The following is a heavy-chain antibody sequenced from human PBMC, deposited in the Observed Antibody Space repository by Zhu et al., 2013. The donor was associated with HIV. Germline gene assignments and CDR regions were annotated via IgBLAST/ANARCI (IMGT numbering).Heavy chain of an antibody. CDR3: ARETAVVLGALDS. J-gene: IGHJ3*02. V-gene: IGHV1-46*01. CDR2: INPSGGGT. D-gene: IGHD6-19*01. Sequence: QVQLVQSGAEVTKPGASVKVSCKASGYSFTNYYVHWVRQAPGQGLEWMGIINPSGGGTNYAEKFQGRITVTRDTSTSTVSMELSSLRSDDTAVYFCARETAVVLGALDSWGQGTMVTVSS. CDR1: GYSFTNYY.